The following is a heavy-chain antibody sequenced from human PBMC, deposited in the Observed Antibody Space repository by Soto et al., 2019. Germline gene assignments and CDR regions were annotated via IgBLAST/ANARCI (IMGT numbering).Heavy chain of an antibody. Sequence: EVQLVESGGALVQPGGSLRLSCAASGFTFTSHWMHWVRQAPGKGLVWVSRLNSDGSSRYYGDSMKGRFTISRDNANNTVYLQMNSLRDEDTAVYSWARGLKNKYGMDALRQETTVTVSS. CDR2: LNSDGSSR. J-gene: IGHJ6*02. CDR1: GFTFTSHW. CDR3: ARGLKNKYGMDA. V-gene: IGHV3-74*01.